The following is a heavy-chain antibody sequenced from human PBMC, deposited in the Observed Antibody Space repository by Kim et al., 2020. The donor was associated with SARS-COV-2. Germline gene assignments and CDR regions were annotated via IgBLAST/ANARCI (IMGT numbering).Heavy chain of an antibody. Sequence: SETLSLTCTVSGGSISSGGYYWSWIRQHPGKGLEWIGYIYYSGSTYYNPSLKSRVTISVDTSKNQFSLKLSSVTAADTAVYYCARDMVGGWGYDILTGYYNSYYYYGMDVWGQGTTVTVSS. CDR1: GGSISSGGYY. D-gene: IGHD3-9*01. CDR2: IYYSGST. V-gene: IGHV4-31*03. CDR3: ARDMVGGWGYDILTGYYNSYYYYGMDV. J-gene: IGHJ6*02.